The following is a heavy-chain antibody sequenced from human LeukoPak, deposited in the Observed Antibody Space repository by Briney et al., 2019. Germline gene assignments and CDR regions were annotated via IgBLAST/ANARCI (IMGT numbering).Heavy chain of an antibody. CDR1: GYTFTSYG. V-gene: IGHV1-69*13. J-gene: IGHJ2*01. CDR3: ARVTAAAADFDL. CDR2: FIPIFGTA. D-gene: IGHD6-13*01. Sequence: ASVKVSCKASGYTFTSYGISWVRQAPGQGLEWMGGFIPIFGTANYAQKFQGRVTITADESTSTAYMELSSLGSEDTAVYYCARVTAAAADFDLWGRGTLVTVSS.